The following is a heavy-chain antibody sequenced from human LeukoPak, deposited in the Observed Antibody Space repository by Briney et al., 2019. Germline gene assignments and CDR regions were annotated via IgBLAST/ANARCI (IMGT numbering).Heavy chain of an antibody. CDR1: GGSISSSSYY. CDR3: ARDQLSMNWFDP. CDR2: IYYSGST. D-gene: IGHD2/OR15-2a*01. J-gene: IGHJ5*02. V-gene: IGHV4-39*07. Sequence: SETLSLTCTVSGGSISSSSYYWGWIRQPPGKGLEWIGSIYYSGSTYYNPSLKSRVTMSVDTSKNQFSLKLSSVTAADTAVYYCARDQLSMNWFDPWGQGTLVTVSS.